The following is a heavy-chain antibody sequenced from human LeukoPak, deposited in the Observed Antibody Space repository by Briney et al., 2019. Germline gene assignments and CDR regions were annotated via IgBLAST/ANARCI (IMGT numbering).Heavy chain of an antibody. D-gene: IGHD2-2*01. V-gene: IGHV4-34*01. CDR3: ASESSTSPFDY. Sequence: SETLSLTCAVYGGSFSGYYWSWTRQPPGKGLEWIGEVNHSGSTNYNPSLKSRVTISVDTSKNQFSLKLSSVTAADTAVYYCASESSTSPFDYWGQGTLVTVSS. J-gene: IGHJ4*02. CDR2: VNHSGST. CDR1: GGSFSGYY.